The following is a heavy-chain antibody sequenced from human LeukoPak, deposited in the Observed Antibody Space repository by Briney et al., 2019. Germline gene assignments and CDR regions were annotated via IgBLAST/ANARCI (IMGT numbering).Heavy chain of an antibody. CDR2: ISWDGGST. V-gene: IGHV3-43*01. Sequence: GGSLRLSCAASGFTFDDYTMHWVRQAPGKGLEWVSLISWDGGSTYYADSVKGRFTISRDNSKNSLYLQMNSLRTEDTALYYCAKGPSYSSSWYYFDYWGQGTLVTVSS. J-gene: IGHJ4*02. CDR1: GFTFDDYT. D-gene: IGHD6-13*01. CDR3: AKGPSYSSSWYYFDY.